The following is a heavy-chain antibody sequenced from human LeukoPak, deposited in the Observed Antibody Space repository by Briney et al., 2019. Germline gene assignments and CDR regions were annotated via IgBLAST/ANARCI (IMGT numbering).Heavy chain of an antibody. CDR3: AREDYGSASNNWFDP. V-gene: IGHV4-59*01. D-gene: IGHD3-10*01. CDR2: IYYSGST. Sequence: PSETLSLTCTVSGASISSYYWSWIRQPPGKGLEWIGYIYYSGSTSYNPSLKSRVTISIDTSKSQFSPKLSSVTAADTAIYYCAREDYGSASNNWFDPWGQGTLVTVSS. J-gene: IGHJ5*02. CDR1: GASISSYY.